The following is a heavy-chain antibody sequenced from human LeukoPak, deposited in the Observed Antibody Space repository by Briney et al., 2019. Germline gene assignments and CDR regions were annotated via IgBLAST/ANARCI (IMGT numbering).Heavy chain of an antibody. CDR3: ARDRWGYSYGYDY. V-gene: IGHV3-30*03. CDR2: ISYDGSNK. J-gene: IGHJ4*02. CDR1: GFTFSSYG. D-gene: IGHD5-18*01. Sequence: GGSLRLSCAASGFTFSSYGMHWVRQAPGEGLQWVAVISYDGSNKYYADSVKGRFTISRDNSKNTLYLQMNSLRAEDTAVYYCARDRWGYSYGYDYWGQGTLVTVSS.